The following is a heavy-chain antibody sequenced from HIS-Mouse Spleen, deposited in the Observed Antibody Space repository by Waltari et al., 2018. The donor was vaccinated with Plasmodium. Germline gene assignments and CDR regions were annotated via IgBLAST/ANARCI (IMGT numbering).Heavy chain of an antibody. V-gene: IGHV1-2*02. D-gene: IGHD6-13*01. Sequence: QVQLVQSGAEVKKPGASVKVSCTASGYTFTGYYMHWVRQAPGQGLEWMGRINPNSGGTNYAQKLQGRVTMTRDKSISTDYMELSRLRSDDTAVYYCARVLGYKAAAGTFVEYFQHWGQGTLVTVSS. CDR1: GYTFTGYY. J-gene: IGHJ1*01. CDR2: INPNSGGT. CDR3: ARVLGYKAAAGTFVEYFQH.